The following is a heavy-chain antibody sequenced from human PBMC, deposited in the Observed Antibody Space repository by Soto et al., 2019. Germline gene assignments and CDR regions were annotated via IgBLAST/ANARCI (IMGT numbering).Heavy chain of an antibody. CDR2: IYRDGST. Sequence: EVQLVESGGGLIQPGGSLRLSCAASGFIVSSNYMSWVRQTPGKGLEWVSVIYRDGSTYYADSVKGRFTISRDHFKNTLYLQMNSLRAEDTAVYYCARNYFDRGGGFDYWGQGTLVTVSS. D-gene: IGHD3-22*01. CDR1: GFIVSSNY. CDR3: ARNYFDRGGGFDY. J-gene: IGHJ4*02. V-gene: IGHV3-53*01.